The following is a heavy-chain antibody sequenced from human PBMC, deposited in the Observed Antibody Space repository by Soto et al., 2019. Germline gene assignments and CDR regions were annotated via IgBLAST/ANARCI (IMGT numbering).Heavy chain of an antibody. CDR1: GFTFSSYA. CDR2: ISNNGGST. J-gene: IGHJ4*02. D-gene: IGHD6-13*01. V-gene: IGHV3-64*01. Sequence: EVQLVESGGDLVQPGGSLRLSCAASGFTFSSYAMHWVRQAPGKGLEYVSGISNNGGSTYYANSVKGRYTISRDNSKNTLYLQMGSLRGEDMAVYYCARGRIAAAGIGYWGQGTLVTVSS. CDR3: ARGRIAAAGIGY.